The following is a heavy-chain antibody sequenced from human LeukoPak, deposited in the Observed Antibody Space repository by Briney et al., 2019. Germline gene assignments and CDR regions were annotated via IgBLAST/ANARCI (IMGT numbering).Heavy chain of an antibody. CDR3: ARHWRLDTSVYHFDY. Sequence: SETLSLTCTVSGGSISSYYWSWIRQPPGKGLEWIGYVYYTGSTNYNPSLQSRVTISVDTSKNHFSLRLSSVTAAGTAIYYCARHWRLDTSVYHFDYWGQGTLVTVSS. CDR1: GGSISSYY. V-gene: IGHV4-59*08. J-gene: IGHJ4*02. D-gene: IGHD5/OR15-5a*01. CDR2: VYYTGST.